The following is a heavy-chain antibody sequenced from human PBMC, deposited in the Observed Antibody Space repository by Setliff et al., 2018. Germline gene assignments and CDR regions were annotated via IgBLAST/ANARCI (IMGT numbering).Heavy chain of an antibody. CDR2: INPSGGYT. V-gene: IGHV1-46*01. CDR1: GYTFTGYY. CDR3: ATGGYSGYDYVY. J-gene: IGHJ4*02. D-gene: IGHD5-12*01. Sequence: GASVKVSCKASGYTFTGYYMQWVRQAPGQGLEWMGMINPSGGYTIYAQKFQGRVTMTRDTSTSTVYLELSSLRSEDTAVYYCATGGYSGYDYVYWGQGTLVTVSS.